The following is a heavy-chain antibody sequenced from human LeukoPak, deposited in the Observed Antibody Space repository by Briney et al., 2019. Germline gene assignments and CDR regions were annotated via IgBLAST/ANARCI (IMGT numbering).Heavy chain of an antibody. D-gene: IGHD4-17*01. CDR1: GFIVSSNY. J-gene: IGHJ6*02. CDR3: ARIHGDYAYWVDV. Sequence: GGSLRLSCAASGFIVSSNYMSWVRQAPGKGLEWVSVIYGDVSTYYADSVKGRFTISRDKSKNTLYLQMNSLRVEDTAMYYCARIHGDYAYWVDVWGQGTTVTVSS. V-gene: IGHV3-53*01. CDR2: IYGDVST.